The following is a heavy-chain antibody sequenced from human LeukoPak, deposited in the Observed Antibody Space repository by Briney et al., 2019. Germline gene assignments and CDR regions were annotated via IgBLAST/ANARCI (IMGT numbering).Heavy chain of an antibody. Sequence: GGSLRLSCAVSGITLSNYGMGWVRQAPGKGLEWVAGISDSGGRTNYADSVKGRFTASRDDSKNTLYLQMNSLRAEDTAVYYCAKDATPYNGRWDYFDHWGQGTPVTVSS. CDR2: ISDSGGRT. J-gene: IGHJ4*02. D-gene: IGHD5-24*01. V-gene: IGHV3-23*01. CDR3: AKDATPYNGRWDYFDH. CDR1: GITLSNYG.